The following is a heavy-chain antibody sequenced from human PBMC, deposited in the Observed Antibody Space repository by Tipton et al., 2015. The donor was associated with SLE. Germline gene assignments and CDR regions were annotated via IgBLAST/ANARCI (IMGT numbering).Heavy chain of an antibody. CDR3: ARGAYYYDSSGYYYVSEYFQH. CDR1: GGSISHRDDY. D-gene: IGHD3-22*01. V-gene: IGHV4-39*07. CDR2: VGYTGST. J-gene: IGHJ1*01. Sequence: TLSLTCTVSGGSISHRDDYWGWIRQPPGKGLEWIGAVGYTGSTNYNPSLKSRVTISVDTSKNQFSLKLSSVTAADTAVYYCARGAYYYDSSGYYYVSEYFQHWGQGTLVTVSS.